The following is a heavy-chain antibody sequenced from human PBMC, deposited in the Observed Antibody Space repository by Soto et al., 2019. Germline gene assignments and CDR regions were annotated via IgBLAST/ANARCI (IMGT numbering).Heavy chain of an antibody. D-gene: IGHD1-26*01. Sequence: EVQLLESGGGLVQPGGSMRLSCAASGFTFSSYAMSWVRQAPGKGLEWVSAISGSGGSTYYADSVKGRFTISRDNSKNTLYLQMNSLRAEDTAVYYCAKAKELLQDAFDIWGQGTMVTVSS. CDR2: ISGSGGST. CDR3: AKAKELLQDAFDI. J-gene: IGHJ3*02. CDR1: GFTFSSYA. V-gene: IGHV3-23*01.